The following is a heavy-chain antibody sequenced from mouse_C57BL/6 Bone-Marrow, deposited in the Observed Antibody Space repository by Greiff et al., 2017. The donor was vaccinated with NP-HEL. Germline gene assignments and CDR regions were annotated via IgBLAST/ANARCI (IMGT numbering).Heavy chain of an antibody. D-gene: IGHD1-1*01. CDR3: TRGRGSSSDRDAMDY. Sequence: QVQLKQSGAELVRPGASVTLSCKASGYTFTDYEMHWVKQTPVHGLEWIGAIDPETGGTAYNQKFKGKAILTADKSSSTAYMELRSLTSEDSAVYYCTRGRGSSSDRDAMDYWGQGTSVTVSS. J-gene: IGHJ4*01. CDR1: GYTFTDYE. CDR2: IDPETGGT. V-gene: IGHV1-15*01.